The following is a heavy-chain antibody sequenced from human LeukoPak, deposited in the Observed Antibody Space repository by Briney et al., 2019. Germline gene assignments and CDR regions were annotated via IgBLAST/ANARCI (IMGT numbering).Heavy chain of an antibody. Sequence: GASVKVSCKASGYTFTSYGVSWVRQAPGQGLEWMGWISAYNGNTNYAQKLQGRVTMTTDTSTSTAYMELRSLRSDDTAVYYCARDFAYSYSYGHGDPDDYWGQGTLVTVSS. V-gene: IGHV1-18*01. CDR2: ISAYNGNT. CDR1: GYTFTSYG. D-gene: IGHD5-18*01. J-gene: IGHJ4*02. CDR3: ARDFAYSYSYGHGDPDDY.